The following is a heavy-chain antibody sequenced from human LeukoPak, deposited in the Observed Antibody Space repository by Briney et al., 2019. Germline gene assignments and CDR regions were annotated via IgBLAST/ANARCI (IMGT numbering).Heavy chain of an antibody. V-gene: IGHV1-3*03. CDR2: INAGNGNT. CDR3: ARAADSSSWSVWFDP. CDR1: GYTFTSYA. Sequence: GASVKVSCKASGYTFTSYAMHWVRQAPGQRLEWMGWINAGNGNTKYSQEFQGRVTITRDTSASTAYMELSSLRSEDMAVYYCARAADSSSWSVWFDPWGQGTLVTVSS. J-gene: IGHJ5*02. D-gene: IGHD6-13*01.